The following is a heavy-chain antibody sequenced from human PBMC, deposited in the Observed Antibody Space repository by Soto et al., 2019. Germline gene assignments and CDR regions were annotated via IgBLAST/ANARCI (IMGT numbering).Heavy chain of an antibody. Sequence: NPGGSLRLSCAASGFTFSDYYMSWIRQAPGKGLEWVSYISSSGSTIYYADSVKGRFTISRDNAKNSLYLQMNSLRAEDTAVYYCARDSFYYYYYGMDVWGQGTTVTVSS. D-gene: IGHD3-16*02. J-gene: IGHJ6*02. CDR2: ISSSGSTI. CDR1: GFTFSDYY. CDR3: ARDSFYYYYYGMDV. V-gene: IGHV3-11*01.